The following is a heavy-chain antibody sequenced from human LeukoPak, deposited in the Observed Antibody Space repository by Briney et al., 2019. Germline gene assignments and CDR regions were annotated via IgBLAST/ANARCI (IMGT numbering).Heavy chain of an antibody. CDR2: IYTSGNT. V-gene: IGHV3-66*01. CDR1: GFTVSSNY. J-gene: IGHJ4*02. D-gene: IGHD6-19*01. Sequence: GGSLRLSCAASGFTVSSNYMNWVRQAPGKGLEWVSVIYTSGNTYYADSVKGRFTISRDISKNTLYLQMNSLRAEDTAVYHCARGGSGWYLYDDWGQGTLVTVSS. CDR3: ARGGSGWYLYDD.